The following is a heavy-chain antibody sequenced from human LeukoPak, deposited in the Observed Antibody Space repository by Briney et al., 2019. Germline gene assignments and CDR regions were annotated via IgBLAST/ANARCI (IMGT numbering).Heavy chain of an antibody. J-gene: IGHJ4*02. CDR1: GGSISSGSYY. V-gene: IGHV4-61*02. CDR2: IYTSGST. Sequence: SETLSLTCTFSGGSISSGSYYWSWLRQPAGKGLEWIGRIYTSGSTNYNPSLKSRVTISVDTSKNQFSLKLSSVTAADTAVYYCAKATYSANRFDCWGQGTLVTVSS. CDR3: AKATYSANRFDC. D-gene: IGHD2-15*01.